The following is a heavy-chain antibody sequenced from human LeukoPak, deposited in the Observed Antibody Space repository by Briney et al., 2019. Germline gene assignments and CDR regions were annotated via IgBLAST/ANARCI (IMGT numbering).Heavy chain of an antibody. CDR3: ARRRHSYYDFWSGYLDMDV. V-gene: IGHV1-8*01. CDR2: MNPNSGNT. Sequence: ASVMVSCKASGYTFTSYDINWVRQATGKGLEWRGWMNPNSGNTGYAQKFQGRVTMTRNTSISTAYMELSGLRSEDTAVYYCARRRHSYYDFWSGYLDMDVWGKGTTVTVSS. D-gene: IGHD3-3*01. CDR1: GYTFTSYD. J-gene: IGHJ6*03.